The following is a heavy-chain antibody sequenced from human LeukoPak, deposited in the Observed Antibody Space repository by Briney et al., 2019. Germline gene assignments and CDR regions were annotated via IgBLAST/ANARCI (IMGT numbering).Heavy chain of an antibody. Sequence: PSETLSLTCSVSGDSISSNPYFWGWVRQPPGKGREWIGSIYYSGSTFYSPLSLSSRVTTSVDTSRNQFFLRLSSVTAADTAVYYCARTNGATVVASAFDIWGQGTMVTVSS. CDR3: ARTNGATVVASAFDI. J-gene: IGHJ3*02. CDR2: IYYSGST. D-gene: IGHD2-15*01. CDR1: GDSISSNPYF. V-gene: IGHV4-39*01.